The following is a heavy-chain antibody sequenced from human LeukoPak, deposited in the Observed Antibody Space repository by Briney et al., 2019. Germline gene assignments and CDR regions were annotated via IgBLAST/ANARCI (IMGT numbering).Heavy chain of an antibody. D-gene: IGHD1-7*01. Sequence: GRSLRLSCAASGFTFDDYAMHWVRQAPGKGLEWVSGISWNSGSIGYADSVKGRFTISRDNARNSLYLQMNSLRAEDTALYHCARDRKSGTVRFFDYWGQGTLVTVSS. J-gene: IGHJ4*02. CDR3: ARDRKSGTVRFFDY. CDR2: ISWNSGSI. V-gene: IGHV3-9*01. CDR1: GFTFDDYA.